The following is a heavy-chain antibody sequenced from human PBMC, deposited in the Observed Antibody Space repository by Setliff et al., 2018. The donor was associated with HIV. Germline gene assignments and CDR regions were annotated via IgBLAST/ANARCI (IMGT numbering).Heavy chain of an antibody. CDR3: TRGTAVTDTNTQPFKY. D-gene: IGHD6-19*01. CDR1: GYTFFEYY. Sequence: GASVKVSCKASGYTFFEYYMFWLRQAPGQGLEWMGWINPKSGDTKYGQSFQGRVTMTRDTSISTAYMNLSGLRSNDTAVYYCTRGTAVTDTNTQPFKYWGQGALVTVS. J-gene: IGHJ4*02. V-gene: IGHV1-2*02. CDR2: INPKSGDT.